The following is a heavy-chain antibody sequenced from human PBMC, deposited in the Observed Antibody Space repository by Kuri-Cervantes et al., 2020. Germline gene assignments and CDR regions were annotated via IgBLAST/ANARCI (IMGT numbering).Heavy chain of an antibody. Sequence: GESLKISCAASGFSYSSSAMSWVRQAPGKGLVWVSRISTDGSSTSYADSVKGRFTMSRDNAKNTLYLQMNSLRAEDTAVYYCVRGCTNDACYPGGFDPWGQGTLVTVSS. J-gene: IGHJ5*02. V-gene: IGHV3-74*01. CDR2: ISTDGSST. D-gene: IGHD2-8*01. CDR1: GFSYSSSA. CDR3: VRGCTNDACYPGGFDP.